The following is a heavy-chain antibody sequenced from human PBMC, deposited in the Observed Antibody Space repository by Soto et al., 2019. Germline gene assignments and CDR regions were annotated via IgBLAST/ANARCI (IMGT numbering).Heavy chain of an antibody. J-gene: IGHJ5*02. Sequence: SETPSLTSSVSGGCINSRSYFGGWVRKPPGKGLEWIGSIYYSGSTYYNPSLRSRVTISVDTSKNQFSLKLSSVTAADTAVFYCARHYSSGSRNWFDPWGQGTLVTVS. V-gene: IGHV4-39*01. CDR3: ARHYSSGSRNWFDP. CDR1: GGCINSRSYF. D-gene: IGHD6-19*01. CDR2: IYYSGST.